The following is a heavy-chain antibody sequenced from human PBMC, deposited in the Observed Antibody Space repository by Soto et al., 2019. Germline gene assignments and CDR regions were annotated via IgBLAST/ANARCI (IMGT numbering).Heavy chain of an antibody. CDR2: MNRNSGNT. J-gene: IGHJ6*02. CDR3: ARVSVTFDYYYYGMDV. V-gene: IGHV1-8*01. CDR1: GYTFTSYD. D-gene: IGHD3-3*01. Sequence: QVQLVQSVAEVKKPGASVKVSCKASGYTFTSYDINWVRQATGQGLEWMGWMNRNSGNTGYAQKFQGRVTMTRNTAISTAYMELSSLRSEDTAVYYCARVSVTFDYYYYGMDVWGQGTTVTVSS.